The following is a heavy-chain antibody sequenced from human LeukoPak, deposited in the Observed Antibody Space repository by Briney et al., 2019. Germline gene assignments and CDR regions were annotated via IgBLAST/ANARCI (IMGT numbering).Heavy chain of an antibody. D-gene: IGHD1-26*01. CDR2: ISYDGSNK. CDR3: ARDRGGRYYFDY. CDR1: GFTFSSYA. Sequence: GGSLRLSCAASGFTFSSYAMHWVRQAPGKGLEWVAVISYDGSNKYYADSVEGRFTISRDNSKNTLYLQMNSLRAEDTAVYYCARDRGGRYYFDYWGQGTLVTVSS. V-gene: IGHV3-30-3*01. J-gene: IGHJ4*02.